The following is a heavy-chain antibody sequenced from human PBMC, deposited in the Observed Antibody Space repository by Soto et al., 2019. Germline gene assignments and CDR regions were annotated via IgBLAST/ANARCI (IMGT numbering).Heavy chain of an antibody. CDR2: ISGSGGST. CDR1: GFTFSSYA. Sequence: EVQLLESGGGLVQPGGSLRLSCAASGFTFSSYAMSWVRQAPGKGLEWVSAISGSGGSTYYADSVKGRFTISRDNSKNTLYLQMNSLRAEDTAVYYCAKPIARTYYYDSSGYYSAKTDFDYWGQGTLVTVSS. V-gene: IGHV3-23*01. CDR3: AKPIARTYYYDSSGYYSAKTDFDY. J-gene: IGHJ4*02. D-gene: IGHD3-22*01.